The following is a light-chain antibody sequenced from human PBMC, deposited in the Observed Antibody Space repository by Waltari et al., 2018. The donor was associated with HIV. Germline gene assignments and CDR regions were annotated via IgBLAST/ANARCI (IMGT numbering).Light chain of an antibody. Sequence: QSVLTQPASVSGSPGQSITISCTGPSSDVGNYNLVSWYQQHPGKAPKLIIYEVTKRSSGVSNRFSGPKSGNTASLTISGLHAEDEADYYCCSYVGSNVWVFGGGTKLTVL. CDR2: EVT. V-gene: IGLV2-23*02. CDR1: SSDVGNYNL. J-gene: IGLJ3*02. CDR3: CSYVGSNVWV.